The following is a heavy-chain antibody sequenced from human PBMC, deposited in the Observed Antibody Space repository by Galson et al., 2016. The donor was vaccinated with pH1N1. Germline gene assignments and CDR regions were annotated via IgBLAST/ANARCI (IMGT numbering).Heavy chain of an antibody. D-gene: IGHD6-19*01. J-gene: IGHJ4*02. CDR1: GFSLSMYW. CDR3: ARGVSVAGTPRLDY. V-gene: IGHV3-7*03. Sequence: SLRLSCAASGFSLSMYWMSWVRQAPGKGLEWLANIKQDGSEKYYVDSVKGRFTITRDNAKNSVFLEMNSLGAWDTAVYYCARGVSVAGTPRLDYWGQGTLVTVSS. CDR2: IKQDGSEK.